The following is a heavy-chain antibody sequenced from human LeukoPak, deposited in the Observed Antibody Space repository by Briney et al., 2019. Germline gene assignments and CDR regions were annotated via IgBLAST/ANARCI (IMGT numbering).Heavy chain of an antibody. CDR1: GDSISSSDYY. D-gene: IGHD1-26*01. J-gene: IGHJ4*02. CDR2: ISYSGST. Sequence: SETLSLTCTVSGDSISSSDYYWGWIRQPPGKGLGWIGTISYSGSTYYNPSLQSRVTISVDTSKNQFSLEPSSVTAADTAVYYCARGSRRLADFHYWGQGTLVTVSS. CDR3: ARGSRRLADFHY. V-gene: IGHV4-39*01.